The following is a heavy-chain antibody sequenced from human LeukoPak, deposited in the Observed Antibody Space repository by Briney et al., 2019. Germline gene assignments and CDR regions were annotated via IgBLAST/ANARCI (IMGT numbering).Heavy chain of an antibody. CDR1: GGSFSGYY. Sequence: PSETLSLTCVVYGGSFSGYYWSWIRQPPGKGLEWIGEINNSGSTNYNPSLKSRVTISVDTSKNQFSLKLSSVTAADTAVYYCASFGGGRTSPYYSDYWGQGTLVTVSS. CDR3: ASFGGGRTSPYYSDY. V-gene: IGHV4-34*01. D-gene: IGHD1-26*01. J-gene: IGHJ4*02. CDR2: INNSGST.